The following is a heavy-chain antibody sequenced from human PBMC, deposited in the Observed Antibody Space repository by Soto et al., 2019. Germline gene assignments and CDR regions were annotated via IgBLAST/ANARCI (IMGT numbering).Heavy chain of an antibody. CDR3: ARSDWGNAFDI. CDR2: IYYSGST. CDR1: GGSISSYY. Sequence: PSETLSLTCTVSGGSISSYYWSWIRQPPGKGLEWIGYIYYSGSTNYNPSLKSRVTISVDTSKNQFSLKLSSVTAADTAMYYCARSDWGNAFDIWGQGTMVTVSS. D-gene: IGHD3-16*01. V-gene: IGHV4-59*01. J-gene: IGHJ3*02.